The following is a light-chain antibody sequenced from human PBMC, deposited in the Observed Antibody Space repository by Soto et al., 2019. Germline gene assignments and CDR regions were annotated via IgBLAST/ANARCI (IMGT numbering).Light chain of an antibody. CDR2: DAS. CDR3: QQRSNWPPGAT. CDR1: QSVSSY. V-gene: IGKV3-11*01. Sequence: EIVLTQSPATLSLSPGERATLSCRASQSVSSYLAWYQQKPGQAPRLLIYDASNSATGIPARFSGSGSGTDFTPTISSLEPEDFAVYYCQQRSNWPPGATFRQGTKLEIK. J-gene: IGKJ2*01.